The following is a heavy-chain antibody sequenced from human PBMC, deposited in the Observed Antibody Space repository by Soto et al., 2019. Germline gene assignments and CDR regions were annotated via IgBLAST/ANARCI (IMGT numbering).Heavy chain of an antibody. Sequence: PGGSLRLSCAASGFTFSNACMNWVRQAPGKGLEWVGRIKSRTDGGTTDYAAPVKGRFTISRDDSKNTLYLQMNSLKTEDTAVYYCTSMVRGVPSDYWGQGTLVTVSS. CDR1: GFTFSNAC. CDR3: TSMVRGVPSDY. J-gene: IGHJ4*02. V-gene: IGHV3-15*07. CDR2: IKSRTDGGTT. D-gene: IGHD3-10*01.